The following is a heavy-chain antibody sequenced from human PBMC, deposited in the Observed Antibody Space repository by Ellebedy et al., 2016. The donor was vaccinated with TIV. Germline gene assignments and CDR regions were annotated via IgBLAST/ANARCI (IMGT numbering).Heavy chain of an antibody. CDR2: ISGSGGST. CDR3: AKVGGYDNLAFDI. CDR1: GFTFSDFW. D-gene: IGHD5-12*01. V-gene: IGHV3-23*01. J-gene: IGHJ3*02. Sequence: GGSLRLSXAASGFTFSDFWMGWIRQAPGKGLEWVSAISGSGGSTYYADSVKGRFTISRDNSKNTLYLQMNSLRAEDTAVYYCAKVGGYDNLAFDIWGQGTMVTVSS.